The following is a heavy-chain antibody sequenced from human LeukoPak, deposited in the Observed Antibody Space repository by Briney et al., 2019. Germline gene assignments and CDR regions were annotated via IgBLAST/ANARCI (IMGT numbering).Heavy chain of an antibody. Sequence: GGSLRLSCAASGLTFSSYWMSWVRQAPGKGLEWVANIKQDGSEKYYVDSVKGRFTISRDNAKNSLYLQMNSLRAEDTAVYYCASGGSSGWYEVNYWGQGTLVTVSS. CDR3: ASGGSSGWYEVNY. D-gene: IGHD6-19*01. V-gene: IGHV3-7*01. CDR2: IKQDGSEK. CDR1: GLTFSSYW. J-gene: IGHJ4*02.